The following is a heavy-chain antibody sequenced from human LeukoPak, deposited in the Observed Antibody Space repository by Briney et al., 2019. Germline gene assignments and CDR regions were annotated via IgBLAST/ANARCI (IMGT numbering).Heavy chain of an antibody. D-gene: IGHD6-13*01. Sequence: SETLSLTCTVSGGSISSGGYYWSWIRQHPGKGLEWIGYIYYSGSTYYNPSLKSRVTISVDTSKNQFSLKLSSVTAADTAVYYCARHWQSSSWYFDYWGQGTLVTVSS. CDR3: ARHWQSSSWYFDY. J-gene: IGHJ4*02. CDR2: IYYSGST. CDR1: GGSISSGGYY. V-gene: IGHV4-31*03.